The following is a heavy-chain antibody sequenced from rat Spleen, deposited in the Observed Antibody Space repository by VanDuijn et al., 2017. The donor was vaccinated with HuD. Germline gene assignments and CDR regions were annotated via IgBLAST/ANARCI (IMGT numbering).Heavy chain of an antibody. V-gene: IGHV5-31*01. J-gene: IGHJ2*01. CDR3: TRGGYFGY. D-gene: IGHD2-5*01. Sequence: EVQLVESGGGLVQPGRSLKLSCVASGFTFNNYWMTWIRQAPGKGLEWVASITNTGGSTYYRDSVKGRFTISRDNAKSTLYLQMDSLRSEDTATYYCTRGGYFGYWGQGVMVTVSS. CDR2: ITNTGGST. CDR1: GFTFNNYW.